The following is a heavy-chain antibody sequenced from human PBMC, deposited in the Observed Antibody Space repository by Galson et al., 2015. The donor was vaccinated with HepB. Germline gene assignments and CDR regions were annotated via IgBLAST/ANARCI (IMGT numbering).Heavy chain of an antibody. CDR2: ISGSGGST. CDR1: GFTFSSYA. CDR3: AKARKGYIVAPYYFDY. V-gene: IGHV3-23*01. Sequence: SLRLSCAASGFTFSSYAMSWVRQAPGKGLEWVSAISGSGGSTYYADSVKGRFTTSRDNSKNTLYLQMNSLRAEDTAVYYCAKARKGYIVAPYYFDYWGQGTLVTVSS. J-gene: IGHJ4*02. D-gene: IGHD5-12*01.